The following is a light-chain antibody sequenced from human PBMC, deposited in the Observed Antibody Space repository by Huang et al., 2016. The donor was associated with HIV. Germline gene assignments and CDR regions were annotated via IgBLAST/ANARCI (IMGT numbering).Light chain of an antibody. V-gene: IGKV3-11*01. CDR3: QFRTGWPPALT. CDR2: DTR. J-gene: IGKJ4*01. Sequence: ELVLTQSPATLSLSPGERATLSCRASQSVGNFVAWYQQRPGQSPRLLIVDTRNRATGVPARFSGSGSETDFTLTISSVEPEDFAVYYYQFRTGWPPALTFGGGTKV. CDR1: QSVGNF.